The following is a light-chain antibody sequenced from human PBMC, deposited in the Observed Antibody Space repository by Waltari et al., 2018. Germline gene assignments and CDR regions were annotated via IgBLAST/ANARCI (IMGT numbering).Light chain of an antibody. Sequence: DIQMTQSPSSLSASVGDRVTITCQASQDISNYLNWYQQKPGKAAKLLIYDASNLETGVQSRFSGSGTGTDFTFTISSLQPEDIATYYCQQYDNLPSFGQGTKLEIK. CDR3: QQYDNLPS. V-gene: IGKV1-33*01. CDR2: DAS. J-gene: IGKJ2*01. CDR1: QDISNY.